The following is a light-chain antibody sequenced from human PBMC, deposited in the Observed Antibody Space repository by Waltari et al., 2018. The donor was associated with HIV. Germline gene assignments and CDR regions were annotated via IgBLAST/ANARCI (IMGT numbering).Light chain of an antibody. V-gene: IGKV1-39*01. Sequence: DIQLTQSPSSLSASLGDRVVLTCQARQAISTYLNWSQRKAGKAPVLLVYSASTLQSGAPSRFRGSGSGRDFTLSISGLQPEDFATYFCQQSYESPFNFGPGTK. CDR2: SAS. CDR1: QAISTY. CDR3: QQSYESPFN. J-gene: IGKJ3*01.